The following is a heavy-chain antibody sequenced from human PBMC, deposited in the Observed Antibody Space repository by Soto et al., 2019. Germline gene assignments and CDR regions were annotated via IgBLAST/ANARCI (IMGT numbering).Heavy chain of an antibody. CDR3: GIRECVGRCDAPLDS. V-gene: IGHV3-23*01. CDR2: ISSSGDNT. J-gene: IGHJ4*02. Sequence: EVQLLESGGGLVQPGGSLRLSCVASGFTFSSYAMNWVRQAPGKGLEWVSIISSSGDNTIYADSVKGRFTISRDNSKNTLYLQMNSLRAEDTAVYYCGIRECVGRCDAPLDSWGQGTLVTASS. CDR1: GFTFSSYA.